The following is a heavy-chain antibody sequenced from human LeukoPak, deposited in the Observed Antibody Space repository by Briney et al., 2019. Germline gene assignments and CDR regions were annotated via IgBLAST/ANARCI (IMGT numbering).Heavy chain of an antibody. CDR3: ARDSDRDYDSSGYYFSF. CDR2: ISSGSIYI. Sequence: GGSLRLSCEASGFTLSSYNMNWVRQAPGKGLGWVSSISSGSIYIHYADSVKGRFTISRDNSKNSLFLQLDSLRAEDTAVYYCARDSDRDYDSSGYYFSFWGQGTLVTVSS. J-gene: IGHJ4*02. D-gene: IGHD3-22*01. CDR1: GFTLSSYN. V-gene: IGHV3-21*04.